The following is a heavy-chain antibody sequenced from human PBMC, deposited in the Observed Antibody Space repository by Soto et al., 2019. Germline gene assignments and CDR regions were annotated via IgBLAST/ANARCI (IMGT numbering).Heavy chain of an antibody. D-gene: IGHD6-19*01. V-gene: IGHV4-4*02. Sequence: QVLLQESGPGLVQPSGPLSLSCAVSGDSISTNYFWGWVRQPPGKGLEWVGDISHSGSVNYNPSLKSRVTISIDKSKNQFSLKLNSVTAADTAVYYCARSFGWYAIDYWGQGTLVIVSS. J-gene: IGHJ4*02. CDR3: ARSFGWYAIDY. CDR2: ISHSGSV. CDR1: GDSISTNYF.